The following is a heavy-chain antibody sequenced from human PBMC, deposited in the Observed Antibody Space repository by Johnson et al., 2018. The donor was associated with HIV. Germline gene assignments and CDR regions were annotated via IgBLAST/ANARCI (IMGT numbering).Heavy chain of an antibody. CDR2: ISYDGSNK. CDR3: ARGTTVADGACTFDI. J-gene: IGHJ3*02. D-gene: IGHD4-11*01. V-gene: IGHV3-30-3*01. CDR1: GFIFSSYA. Sequence: QVQLVESGGGVVQPGRSLRLSCGASGFIFSSYAMHWVRQAPGKGLEWVPVISYDGSNKYYADSVKGRFTISRDNSKNTLYLQMNSLRAEDTAVYYCARGTTVADGACTFDIWCQGTMVTVSS.